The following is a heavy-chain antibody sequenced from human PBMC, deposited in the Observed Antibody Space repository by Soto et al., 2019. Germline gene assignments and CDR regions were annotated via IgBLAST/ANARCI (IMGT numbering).Heavy chain of an antibody. CDR2: ISTSSIYT. CDR1: GFTFSDYY. Sequence: QVQLVEAGGGLVKPGGSLRLSCAAPGFTFSDYYMSWIRQAPGRGLEWISYISTSSIYTIYADSVKGRFTISRDNAKNSLYLQMNSLRAEDTAVYYCARMYYYGSGEHNGFDPWGQGTLVTVSS. CDR3: ARMYYYGSGEHNGFDP. V-gene: IGHV3-11*05. J-gene: IGHJ5*02. D-gene: IGHD3-10*01.